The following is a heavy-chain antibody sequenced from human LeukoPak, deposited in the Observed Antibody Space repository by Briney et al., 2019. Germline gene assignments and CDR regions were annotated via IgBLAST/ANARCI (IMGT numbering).Heavy chain of an antibody. CDR1: GGSINSHY. CDR3: VRRATGWNYFDY. Sequence: SETLSLTCAVSGGSINSHYWGWIRQPPGKGLQWIGDIYYTGKNNYNPSLKSRVTISLDTSKDHLSLDLTSVVAADTAIYYRVRRATGWNYFDYWGQGILVTVSS. CDR2: IYYTGKN. V-gene: IGHV4-59*08. D-gene: IGHD6-19*01. J-gene: IGHJ4*02.